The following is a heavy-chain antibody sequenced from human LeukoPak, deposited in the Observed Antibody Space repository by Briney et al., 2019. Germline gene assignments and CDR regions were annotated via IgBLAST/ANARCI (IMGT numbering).Heavy chain of an antibody. J-gene: IGHJ4*02. CDR1: GFTFSSYS. D-gene: IGHD3-3*01. Sequence: GGSLRLSCAASGFTFSSYSMNWVRQAPGKGLEWVSSISSSSSYIYYADSVKGRFTISRDNPKNTLYLQMNSLRAEDTAVYYCAKDKDYDFWSGYDYWGQGTLVTVSS. CDR2: ISSSSSYI. CDR3: AKDKDYDFWSGYDY. V-gene: IGHV3-21*04.